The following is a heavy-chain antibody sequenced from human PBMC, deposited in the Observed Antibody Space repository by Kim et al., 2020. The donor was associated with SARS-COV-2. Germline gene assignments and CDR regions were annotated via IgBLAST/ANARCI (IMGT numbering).Heavy chain of an antibody. D-gene: IGHD3-16*01. CDR2: IIPIFGTA. V-gene: IGHV1-69*13. CDR1: GGTFSSYA. CDR3: ARGSTSPPFVGEDPHLFDY. Sequence: SVKVSCKASGGTFSSYAISWVRQAPGQGLEWMGGIIPIFGTANYAQKFQGRVTITADESTSTAYMELSSLRSEDTAVYYCARGSTSPPFVGEDPHLFDYWGQGTLVTVSS. J-gene: IGHJ4*02.